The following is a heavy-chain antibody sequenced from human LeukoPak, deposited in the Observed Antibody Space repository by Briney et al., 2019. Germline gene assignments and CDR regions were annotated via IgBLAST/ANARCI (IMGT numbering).Heavy chain of an antibody. J-gene: IGHJ3*02. CDR2: IYYSGST. D-gene: IGHD2-2*01. CDR3: ARLPPSRYVPHDAFDI. Sequence: SETLSLTCTVAGGSISSSSYYWGWIRQPPWKGLEWIGSIYYSGSTYYNPSLKSRVTISVDTSKNQFSLKLSSVTAADTAVYYCARLPPSRYVPHDAFDIWGQGTLVTVSS. V-gene: IGHV4-39*01. CDR1: GGSISSSSYY.